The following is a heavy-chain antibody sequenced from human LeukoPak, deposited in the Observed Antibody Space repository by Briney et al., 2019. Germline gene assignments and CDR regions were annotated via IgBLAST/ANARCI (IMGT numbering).Heavy chain of an antibody. V-gene: IGHV1-69*01. Sequence: SVKVSCKASGGTFSSYAISWVRQAPGQGLEWMGGIIPIFGTANYAQKFQGRVTITADESTSTAYMELSSLRSEDTAVYYCARDGSETYYYDSSGYRGAFDIWGQGTMVTVSS. J-gene: IGHJ3*02. CDR1: GGTFSSYA. CDR2: IIPIFGTA. CDR3: ARDGSETYYYDSSGYRGAFDI. D-gene: IGHD3-22*01.